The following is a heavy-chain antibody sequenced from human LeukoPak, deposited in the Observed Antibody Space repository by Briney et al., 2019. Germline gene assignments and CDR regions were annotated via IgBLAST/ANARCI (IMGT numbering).Heavy chain of an antibody. J-gene: IGHJ4*02. V-gene: IGHV3-23*01. CDR2: ISGSGGNT. Sequence: PGGSLRLSCAASGFTFSSYAMSWVRQAPGKGLEWVSAISGSGGNTYYADSVKGRFTISRDNSKNMLYLQMNSLRAEDTAVYYCAKMRIEYSSSSRHFDYWGQGTLVTVSS. D-gene: IGHD6-6*01. CDR3: AKMRIEYSSSSRHFDY. CDR1: GFTFSSYA.